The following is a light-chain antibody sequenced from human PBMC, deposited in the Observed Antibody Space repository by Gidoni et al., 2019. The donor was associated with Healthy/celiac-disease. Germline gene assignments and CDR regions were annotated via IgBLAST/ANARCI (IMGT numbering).Light chain of an antibody. Sequence: EIVLTQSPATLSLSPGERATLTCRASQSVSSYLAWYHQKPGQAPRLLIYDASNRATGIPAMFSGSGSGTDFTLTISSLEPEDFAVYYCQQRSNWPYTFXQXTKLEIK. CDR1: QSVSSY. J-gene: IGKJ2*01. V-gene: IGKV3-11*01. CDR2: DAS. CDR3: QQRSNWPYT.